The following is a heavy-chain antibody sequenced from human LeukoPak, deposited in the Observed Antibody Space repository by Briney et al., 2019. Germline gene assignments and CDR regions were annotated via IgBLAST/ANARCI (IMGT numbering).Heavy chain of an antibody. CDR1: GFTFSGSA. CDR3: TRHGRGCSGGSCYSGFYYFDY. D-gene: IGHD2-15*01. Sequence: PGGSLRLSCAASGFTFSGSAMHWVRQASGKGLEWVGRIRSKANSYATAYAASVKGRFTISRDDSKNTAYLQMNSLKTEDTAVYYCTRHGRGCSGGSCYSGFYYFDYWGQGTLVTVSS. CDR2: IRSKANSYAT. V-gene: IGHV3-73*01. J-gene: IGHJ4*02.